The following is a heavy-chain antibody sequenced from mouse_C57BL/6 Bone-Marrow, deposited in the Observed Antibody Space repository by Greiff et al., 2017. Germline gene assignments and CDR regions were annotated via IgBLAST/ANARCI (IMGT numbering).Heavy chain of an antibody. J-gene: IGHJ3*01. CDR2: INPSSGYT. CDR3: ARRSLAFAY. V-gene: IGHV1-4*01. CDR1: GYTFTSYT. Sequence: VMLVESGAELARPGASVKMSCKASGYTFTSYTMHWVKQRPGQGLEWIGYINPSSGYTKYNQKFKDKATLTADKSSSTAYMQLSSLTSEDSAVYYCARRSLAFAYWGQGTLVTVSA.